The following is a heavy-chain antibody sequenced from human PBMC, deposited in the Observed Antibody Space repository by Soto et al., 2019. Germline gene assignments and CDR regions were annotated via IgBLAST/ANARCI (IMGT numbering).Heavy chain of an antibody. CDR2: ISAYNGNT. V-gene: IGHV1-18*01. Sequence: ASVKVSCKTSDYTFTSYGISWVRQAPGQGLEWMGWISAYNGNTNYAQKLQGRLTMTADTSTSTAYMELRSLRSDDTAVYYCASLGYCTDGVCPYWGQGTLVTVSS. J-gene: IGHJ4*02. D-gene: IGHD2-8*01. CDR3: ASLGYCTDGVCPY. CDR1: DYTFTSYG.